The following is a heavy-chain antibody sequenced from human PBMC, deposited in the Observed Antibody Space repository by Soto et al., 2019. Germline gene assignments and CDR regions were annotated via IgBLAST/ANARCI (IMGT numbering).Heavy chain of an antibody. V-gene: IGHV1-69*06. CDR3: AREYRLHPPRYYDGMDV. CDR2: IIPIFGTA. D-gene: IGHD4-4*01. J-gene: IGHJ6*02. Sequence: QVQLVQSGAEVKKPGSSVKVSCKASGGTFSSYAISWVRQAPGQGLEWMGGIIPIFGTANYAQKFQGRVTITADKSTSTAYMELSSLRSEDTAVYYCAREYRLHPPRYYDGMDVWGQGTTVTVSS. CDR1: GGTFSSYA.